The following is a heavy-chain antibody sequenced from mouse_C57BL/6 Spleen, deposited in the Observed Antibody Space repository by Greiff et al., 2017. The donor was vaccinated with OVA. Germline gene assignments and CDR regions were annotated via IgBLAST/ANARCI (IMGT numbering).Heavy chain of an antibody. Sequence: EVQLVESGGGLVKPGGSLKLSCAASGFTFSSYAMSWVRQTPEKRLEWVATISDGGSYTYYPDNVKGRFTISRDNAKNNLYLQMSHLKSEDTAMYYCAREEDGSSNDFDDWGQGTTLTVSS. CDR2: ISDGGSYT. CDR3: AREEDGSSNDFDD. CDR1: GFTFSSYA. J-gene: IGHJ2*01. V-gene: IGHV5-4*01. D-gene: IGHD1-1*01.